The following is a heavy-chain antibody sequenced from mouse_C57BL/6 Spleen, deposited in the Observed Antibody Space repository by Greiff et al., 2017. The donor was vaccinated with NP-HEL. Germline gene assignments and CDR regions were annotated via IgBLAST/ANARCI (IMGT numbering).Heavy chain of an antibody. CDR1: GYAFSSYW. Sequence: QVQLQQSGAELVKPGASVKISCKASGYAFSSYWMNWVKQRPGKGLEWIGQIYPGDGDTNYNGKFTGKATLTADKSSSTAYMQLNSLTSEDSAVYFCARSGDQAWFAYWGQGTLVTVSA. CDR3: ARSGDQAWFAY. CDR2: IYPGDGDT. J-gene: IGHJ3*01. V-gene: IGHV1-80*01. D-gene: IGHD2-13*01.